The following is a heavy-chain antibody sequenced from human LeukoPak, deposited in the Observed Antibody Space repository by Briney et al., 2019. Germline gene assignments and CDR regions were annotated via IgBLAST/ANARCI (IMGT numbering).Heavy chain of an antibody. CDR3: AKDSNIAGTDMDV. D-gene: IGHD6-13*01. V-gene: IGHV3-48*03. J-gene: IGHJ6*03. Sequence: GGSLRLSCAASGFTFSSYEMNWVRQAPGKGLEWVSYISSSGSTIYYADSVKGRFTISRDNSKNPLYLQMNSLRTEDTALYYCAKDSNIAGTDMDVWGKGTTVTVSS. CDR2: ISSSGSTI. CDR1: GFTFSSYE.